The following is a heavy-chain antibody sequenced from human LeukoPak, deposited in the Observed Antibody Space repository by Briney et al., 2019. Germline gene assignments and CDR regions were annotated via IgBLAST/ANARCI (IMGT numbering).Heavy chain of an antibody. CDR2: IRSSSNYI. D-gene: IGHD6-19*01. CDR1: GFTFSSYR. J-gene: IGHJ3*02. CDR3: ARALNPYCSGWSFDAFDI. Sequence: GGSLRLSCAASGFTFSSYRMNWVRQAPGKGLEWVSSIRSSSNYIYYADSVKSRFTISRDNAKNSLFLQMDSLRGEDTAVYYCARALNPYCSGWSFDAFDIWGQGTMVTVSS. V-gene: IGHV3-21*01.